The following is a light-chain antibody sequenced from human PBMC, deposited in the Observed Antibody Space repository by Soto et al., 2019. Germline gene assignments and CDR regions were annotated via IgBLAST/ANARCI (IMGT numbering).Light chain of an antibody. Sequence: ESVLTQSPGTLSLSPGERATLSCRASQSISSRYLAWCQQKPGQAPRLLISDASSRSTGSPARFSGSGSGTEITLTISIPRSEDVAFEVSQRYKNGPPTWTFGRGTKVDIK. J-gene: IGKJ1*01. V-gene: IGKV3D-15*03. CDR3: QRYKNGPPTWT. CDR1: QSISSRY. CDR2: DAS.